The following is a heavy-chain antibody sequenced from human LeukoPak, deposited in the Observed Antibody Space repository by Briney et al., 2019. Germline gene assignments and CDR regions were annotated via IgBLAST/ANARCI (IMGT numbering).Heavy chain of an antibody. D-gene: IGHD1-26*01. J-gene: IGHJ4*02. CDR1: GGSISSGSYY. V-gene: IGHV4-61*02. CDR3: ARYSGSFPGIDY. Sequence: PSETLSLTCTVSGGSISSGSYYWSWIRQPAGKGLEWIGRIYTSGSTNYNPSLKSRVTISVDTSKNQFSLKLSSVTAADTAVYYCARYSGSFPGIDYWGQGTLVTVSS. CDR2: IYTSGST.